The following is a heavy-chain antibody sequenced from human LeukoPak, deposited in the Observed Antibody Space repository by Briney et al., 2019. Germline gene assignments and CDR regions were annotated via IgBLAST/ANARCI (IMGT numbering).Heavy chain of an antibody. CDR2: INPDSGGT. V-gene: IGHV1-2*02. Sequence: ASVKVSCKASGYTFTDYYLHWVRQAPGQGLEWMGWINPDSGGTHYAQKFQGRVTMTRDTSISTAYMELSRLRSDDTAVYYCARLGCGGDCYDNWFDPWGQGTLVTVSS. CDR3: ARLGCGGDCYDNWFDP. J-gene: IGHJ5*02. CDR1: GYTFTDYY. D-gene: IGHD2-21*02.